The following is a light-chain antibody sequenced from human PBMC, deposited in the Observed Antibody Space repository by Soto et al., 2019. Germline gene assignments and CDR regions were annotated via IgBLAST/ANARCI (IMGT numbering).Light chain of an antibody. CDR1: QSISPW. J-gene: IGKJ4*01. V-gene: IGKV1-5*03. Sequence: DIQMTQSPSTLSASVGDSVTITCRASQSISPWLAWYQQKPGKAPTLLIYKASSLEGGVPSRFSGSGSGTDFNITISSLQLYFLVTRYPPKYKPFPHTSLGG. CDR2: KAS. CDR3: PKYKPFPHTS.